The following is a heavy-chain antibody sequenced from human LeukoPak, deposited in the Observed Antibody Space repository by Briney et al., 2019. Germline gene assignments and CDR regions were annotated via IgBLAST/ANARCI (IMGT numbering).Heavy chain of an antibody. CDR1: GYSISSGYY. J-gene: IGHJ4*02. CDR2: IYHSGST. V-gene: IGHV4-38-2*01. D-gene: IGHD5-18*01. CDR3: ARSDGGYSYLDY. Sequence: PSETLSLTCAVSGYSISSGYYWGWTRQPPGKGLEWIGSIYHSGSTYYNPSLKSRVTISVDTSKNQFSLKLSSVTAADTAVYYCARSDGGYSYLDYWGQGTLVTVSS.